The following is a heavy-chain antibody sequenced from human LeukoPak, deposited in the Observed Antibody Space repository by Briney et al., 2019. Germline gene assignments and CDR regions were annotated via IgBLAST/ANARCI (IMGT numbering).Heavy chain of an antibody. V-gene: IGHV3-49*04. CDR1: GFTFSNAW. CDR2: IRSKAYGGTT. Sequence: PGGSLRLSCAASGFTFSNAWMSWVRQAPGKGLEWVGFIRSKAYGGTTEYAASVKGRFTISRDDSKSIAYLQMNSLKTEDTAVYYCTRVGATGYWGQGTLVTVSS. J-gene: IGHJ4*02. CDR3: TRVGATGY.